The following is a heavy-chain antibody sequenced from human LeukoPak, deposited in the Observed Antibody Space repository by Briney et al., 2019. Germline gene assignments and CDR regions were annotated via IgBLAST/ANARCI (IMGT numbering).Heavy chain of an antibody. V-gene: IGHV4-31*03. CDR1: GGSISSGGYY. J-gene: IGHJ3*02. D-gene: IGHD4-17*01. Sequence: PSETLSLTCTVSGGSISSGGYYWSWIRQHPGKGLEWIGYIYYSGSTYYNPSLKSRVTISVDTSKNQFSLKLSSVTAADTAVYYCASPPKINDYGDYSHAFDIWGQGTMVTVSS. CDR3: ASPPKINDYGDYSHAFDI. CDR2: IYYSGST.